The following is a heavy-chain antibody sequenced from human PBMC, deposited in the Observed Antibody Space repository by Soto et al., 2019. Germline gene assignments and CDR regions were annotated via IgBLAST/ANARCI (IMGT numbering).Heavy chain of an antibody. D-gene: IGHD3-10*01. Sequence: GGSLRLSCAASGFTFDDYAMHWVRQAPGKGLEWVSGISWNSGSIGYADSVKGRFTISRDNAKNSLYLQMNSLRAEDTALYYCAKDGSGSYYRLFDYWGQGTLVTVSS. CDR3: AKDGSGSYYRLFDY. CDR2: ISWNSGSI. CDR1: GFTFDDYA. V-gene: IGHV3-9*01. J-gene: IGHJ4*02.